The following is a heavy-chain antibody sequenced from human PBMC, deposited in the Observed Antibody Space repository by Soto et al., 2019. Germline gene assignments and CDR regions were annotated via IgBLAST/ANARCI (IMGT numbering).Heavy chain of an antibody. CDR2: INHSGST. D-gene: IGHD5-12*01. J-gene: IGHJ4*02. Sequence: QVQLQQWGAGLLKPSETLSLTCAVYGGSFSGYYWSWIRQPPGKGLEWIGEINHSGSTNYNPSLKSRVTISVDTSKNQCSLKLSSVTAADTAVYYCARSSPYGGVDYWGQGTLVTVSS. CDR3: ARSSPYGGVDY. CDR1: GGSFSGYY. V-gene: IGHV4-34*01.